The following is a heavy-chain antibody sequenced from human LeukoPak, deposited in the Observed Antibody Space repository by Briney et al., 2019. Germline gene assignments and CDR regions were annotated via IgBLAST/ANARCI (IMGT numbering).Heavy chain of an antibody. CDR1: GYTFTGNH. V-gene: IGHV1-2*02. CDR2: INPKSGGT. CDR3: ARGTYDKPDY. J-gene: IGHJ4*02. D-gene: IGHD3-22*01. Sequence: ASVKVSCKASGYTFTGNHIHWVRQAPGQGLEWMGWINPKSGGTNYAQKFQGRVTMNRDTSISTGYMELSRLRSDDAAVYYCARGTYDKPDYWGQGTLVTVSS.